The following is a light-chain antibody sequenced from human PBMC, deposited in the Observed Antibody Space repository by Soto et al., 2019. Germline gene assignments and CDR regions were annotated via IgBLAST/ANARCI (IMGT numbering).Light chain of an antibody. J-gene: IGKJ2*01. V-gene: IGKV3-15*01. Sequence: EIVMTQSPATLSVSPGDRTTLSCRSSMTVSSNLAWYQQKPGQAPRLLIYGASTRATGIPARFSGSRSGTEFTLTISILQSEDFAVYYCQQYNNWPYTFGQGTKLEIK. CDR1: MTVSSN. CDR2: GAS. CDR3: QQYNNWPYT.